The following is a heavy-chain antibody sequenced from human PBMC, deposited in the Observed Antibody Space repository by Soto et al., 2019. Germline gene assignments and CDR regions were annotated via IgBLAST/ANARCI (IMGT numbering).Heavy chain of an antibody. CDR3: ARVCPNGVCFDY. CDR2: INPNNGDT. V-gene: IGHV1-2*02. D-gene: IGHD2-8*01. CDR1: GYTFSGYY. Sequence: QVQLMQSGTELKKPGASVKVSCKASGYTFSGYYMHWVRQAPGQGLEWMGWINPNNGDTNYAQKFQGRVTMARDTSLSTAYMDLSSLKSDDTAVYYCARVCPNGVCFDYWGQGTPVTVSS. J-gene: IGHJ4*02.